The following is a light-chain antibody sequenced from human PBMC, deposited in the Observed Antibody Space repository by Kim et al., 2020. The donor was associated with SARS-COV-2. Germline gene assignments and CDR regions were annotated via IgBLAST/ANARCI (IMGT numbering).Light chain of an antibody. V-gene: IGKV3-20*01. CDR3: QQYGSSPRT. CDR1: QSVNSGY. Sequence: DIVLTQSPGTLSLSPGERATLSCRASQSVNSGYLAWYQQKPGQSPRLLIYDTSSRATGIPDRFSGSGSGTDFTLTISRLEPEDFELYYCQQYGSSPRTFGQGTKVDIK. J-gene: IGKJ1*01. CDR2: DTS.